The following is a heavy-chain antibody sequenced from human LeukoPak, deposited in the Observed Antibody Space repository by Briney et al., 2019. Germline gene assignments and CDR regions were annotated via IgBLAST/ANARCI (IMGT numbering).Heavy chain of an antibody. V-gene: IGHV1-18*01. Sequence: ASVKVSCKASGYTFTSYGISWVRQAPGQGLEWMGWISAYNGNTNYAQKLQGRVTMTTDTSTSTAYMELRSLRSDDTAVYYCARGQRITMVRGRGDDAFDIWGQGTMVTVSS. CDR1: GYTFTSYG. CDR2: ISAYNGNT. D-gene: IGHD3-10*01. CDR3: ARGQRITMVRGRGDDAFDI. J-gene: IGHJ3*02.